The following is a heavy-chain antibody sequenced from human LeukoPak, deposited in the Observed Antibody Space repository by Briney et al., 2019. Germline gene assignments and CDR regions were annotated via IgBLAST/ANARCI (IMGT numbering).Heavy chain of an antibody. CDR2: ISSSGSAI. V-gene: IGHV3-11*01. Sequence: GGSLRLSCAASGFTFSDYYMSWIRQAPGKGLEWVSYISSSGSAIYYADSVKGRFTISRDNAKNSLYLQMNSLRAEDTAVYYCARDLTVTSAFDIWGQGTMVTVSS. J-gene: IGHJ3*02. D-gene: IGHD4-17*01. CDR3: ARDLTVTSAFDI. CDR1: GFTFSDYY.